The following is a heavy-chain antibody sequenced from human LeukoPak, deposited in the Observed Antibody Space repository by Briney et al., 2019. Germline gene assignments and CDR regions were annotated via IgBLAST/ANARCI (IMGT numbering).Heavy chain of an antibody. J-gene: IGHJ4*02. V-gene: IGHV4-59*07. Sequence: PSDTLSLTCTVSSGSISSYYWSWIRQPPGKGLAWIGYIYYSGSTNYNPSLKSRVTISVDTSKNQFSLKLSSVTAADTAVYYCAIAYDFWSGYYPYWGQGTLVTVSS. D-gene: IGHD3-3*01. CDR1: SGSISSYY. CDR3: AIAYDFWSGYYPY. CDR2: IYYSGST.